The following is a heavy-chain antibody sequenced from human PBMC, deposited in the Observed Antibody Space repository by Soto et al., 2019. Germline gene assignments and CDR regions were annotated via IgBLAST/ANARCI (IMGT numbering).Heavy chain of an antibody. CDR2: IYYSGST. D-gene: IGHD6-13*01. CDR3: ARGRAADGMSVNWFDT. V-gene: IGHV4-61*01. Sequence: PSETLSLTCTVSGGSVSSGSYYWSWIRQPPGKGLEWIGYIYYSGSTNYNPSLKSRVTISVDTSKNQFSLKLSSVTAADTAVYYCARGRAADGMSVNWFDTWGQGTLVTVSS. J-gene: IGHJ5*02. CDR1: GGSVSSGSYY.